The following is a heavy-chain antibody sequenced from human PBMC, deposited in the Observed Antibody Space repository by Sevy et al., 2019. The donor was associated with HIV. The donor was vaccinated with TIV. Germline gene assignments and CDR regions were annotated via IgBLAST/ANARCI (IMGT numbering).Heavy chain of an antibody. CDR2: IYPGDSDT. V-gene: IGHV5-51*01. CDR1: GYSFTSYW. D-gene: IGHD4-17*01. Sequence: GESLKISCKGSGYSFTSYWIGWVRQMPGKGLEWMGIIYPGDSDTRYSPSFQGQVTISADKSISTAYLQWSSLKASDTAMYYCARYGIVDITVTMGGDAFDIWGQGTMVTVSS. J-gene: IGHJ3*02. CDR3: ARYGIVDITVTMGGDAFDI.